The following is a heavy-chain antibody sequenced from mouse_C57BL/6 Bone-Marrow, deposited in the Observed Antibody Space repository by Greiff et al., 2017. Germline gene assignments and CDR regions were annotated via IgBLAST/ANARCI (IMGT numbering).Heavy chain of an antibody. Sequence: VQLKQSGPELVKPGASVKMSCKASGYTFTDYNMHWVKQSHGKSLEWIGYINPNNGGTSYNQKFKGKATLTVNKSSSTAYMELRSLTSEDSAVYYCANPPYYYGSSVFAYWGQGTLVTVSA. D-gene: IGHD1-1*01. V-gene: IGHV1-22*01. CDR2: INPNNGGT. CDR1: GYTFTDYN. CDR3: ANPPYYYGSSVFAY. J-gene: IGHJ3*01.